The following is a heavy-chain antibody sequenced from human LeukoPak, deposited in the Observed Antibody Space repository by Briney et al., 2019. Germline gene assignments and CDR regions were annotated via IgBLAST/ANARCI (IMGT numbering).Heavy chain of an antibody. CDR2: ISGSGGST. V-gene: IGHV3-23*01. CDR1: GFIFNNYW. Sequence: GGSLRLSCAASGFIFNNYWMHWVRQAPGKGLEWVSAISGSGGSTYYADSVKGRFTISRDNSKNTLYLQMNSLRTEDTAVYYCAKDGAMAAAGYYFDYWGQGTPVTVSS. J-gene: IGHJ4*02. CDR3: AKDGAMAAAGYYFDY. D-gene: IGHD6-13*01.